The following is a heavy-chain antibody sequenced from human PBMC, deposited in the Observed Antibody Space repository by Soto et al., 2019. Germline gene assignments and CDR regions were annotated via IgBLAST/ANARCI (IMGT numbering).Heavy chain of an antibody. V-gene: IGHV1-18*04. J-gene: IGHJ6*02. D-gene: IGHD2-15*01. CDR1: GYTFTSYG. CDR3: AREILAPDFYFHGMDV. CDR2: ISAKKGNT. Sequence: QGQLVQSGAEVKKPGASVKVSCKASGYTFTSYGIIWVRQAPGQLLEWMGWISAKKGNTKYAQKFQGRVTMTTDTSTSTAYMELRSLRSDDTAVYYCAREILAPDFYFHGMDVVGQGPTVTVSS.